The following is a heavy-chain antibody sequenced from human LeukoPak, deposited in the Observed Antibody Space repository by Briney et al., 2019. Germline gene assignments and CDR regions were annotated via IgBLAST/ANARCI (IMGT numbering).Heavy chain of an antibody. CDR3: ARLYSSGRFDP. CDR2: IFPGDSDT. CDR1: GYSFTTSW. V-gene: IGHV5-51*01. Sequence: PGESLKISCKGSGYSFTTSWIGWVRQMPGKGLEWMGIIFPGDSDTRYTPSFQGQVTISADRSISTAYLQWSSLKASDTAMYYCARLYSSGRFDPWGQGTLVTVSS. J-gene: IGHJ5*02. D-gene: IGHD6-19*01.